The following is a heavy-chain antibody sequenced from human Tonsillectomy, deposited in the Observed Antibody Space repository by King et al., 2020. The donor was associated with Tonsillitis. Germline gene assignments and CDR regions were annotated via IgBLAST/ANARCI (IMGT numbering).Heavy chain of an antibody. V-gene: IGHV4-59*11. CDR2: IYYTGST. J-gene: IGHJ4*02. CDR1: GDSISSHY. D-gene: IGHD6-19*01. Sequence: VQLQESSPGLVKPSETLSLTCTVSGDSISSHYWSWIRQPPGKGLEWIGYIYYTGSTNYNPSLRSRVTISVHTSKNQFSLKLSSVTAADTAVYYCARDGSGGWSDYFDYWGQGTLVTVSS. CDR3: ARDGSGGWSDYFDY.